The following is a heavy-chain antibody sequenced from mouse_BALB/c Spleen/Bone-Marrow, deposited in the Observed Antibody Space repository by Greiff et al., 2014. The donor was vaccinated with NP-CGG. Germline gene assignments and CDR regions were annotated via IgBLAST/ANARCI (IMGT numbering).Heavy chain of an antibody. V-gene: IGHV2-4-1*01. CDR1: GFSLTSYG. D-gene: IGHD1-2*01. Sequence: QVHVKQSGPGLVQPSQSLSITCTVSGFSLTSYGVHWVRQSPGKGLEWLGVIWSGGSTDYNAAFISRLSISKDNSKSQVFFKMNSLQADDTAIYYCARNMGSYYGYLAYWGQGTLVTVSA. CDR2: IWSGGST. J-gene: IGHJ3*01. CDR3: ARNMGSYYGYLAY.